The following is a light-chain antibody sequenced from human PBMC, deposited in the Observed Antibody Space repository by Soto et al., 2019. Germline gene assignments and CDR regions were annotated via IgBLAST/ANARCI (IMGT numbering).Light chain of an antibody. J-gene: IGKJ2*01. CDR2: GAS. CDR3: QQYGSSPYT. Sequence: EILLTQSPGTLSLSPGERATLSCRASQSVRNNYVAWYQQKTGQAPRLFIHGASGRATGIPDRFSGSGSGTDFTLTISRLEPEEFAVYYCQQYGSSPYTFGQGTKLEI. V-gene: IGKV3-20*01. CDR1: QSVRNNY.